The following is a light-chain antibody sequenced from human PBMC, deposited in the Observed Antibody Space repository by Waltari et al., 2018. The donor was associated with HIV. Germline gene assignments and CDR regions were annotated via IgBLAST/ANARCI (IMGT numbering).Light chain of an antibody. CDR2: EVN. Sequence: ALTQPPSASGSPGQSVTISCTGGDSDIGSTNFVSWYQQHHGQAPNLMLYEVNKRPSGVSHRFSGAKSGSVASLTVSGLQADDEADYYCSSYAGRDIRVVFGGGTKLTVL. CDR3: SSYAGRDIRVV. CDR1: DSDIGSTNF. J-gene: IGLJ2*01. V-gene: IGLV2-8*01.